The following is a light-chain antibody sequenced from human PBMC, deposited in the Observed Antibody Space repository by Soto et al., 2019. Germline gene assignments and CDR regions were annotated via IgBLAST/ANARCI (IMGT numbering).Light chain of an antibody. CDR2: DVN. CDR1: SNDVGGYNY. Sequence: VLPQPRSVTVFPGQSVTISCTRTSNDVGGYNYVSWYQQHPGKAPKLMIYDVNKRPSGVPDRFSGSKSGNTASLTISGLQAEDEADYYCCSYAGSSYVFGTGTKVTVL. CDR3: CSYAGSSYV. V-gene: IGLV2-11*01. J-gene: IGLJ1*01.